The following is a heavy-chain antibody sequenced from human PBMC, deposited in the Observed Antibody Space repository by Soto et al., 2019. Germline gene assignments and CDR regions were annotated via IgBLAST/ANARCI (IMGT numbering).Heavy chain of an antibody. Sequence: QVQLVQSGAEVKKPGASVKVSCKASGYTFTSYDINWVRQATGKGLEWMGWMNPNSGNTGYGQKFKGRVTMTRNTSISTGYMELSSLRAKDTAVNYCPSERAVASTDYRGQGTLVTVST. CDR3: PSERAVASTDY. D-gene: IGHD6-19*01. V-gene: IGHV1-8*01. CDR1: GYTFTSYD. CDR2: MNPNSGNT. J-gene: IGHJ4*02.